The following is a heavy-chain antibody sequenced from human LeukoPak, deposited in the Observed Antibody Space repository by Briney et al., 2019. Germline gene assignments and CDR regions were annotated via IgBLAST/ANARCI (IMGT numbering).Heavy chain of an antibody. J-gene: IGHJ6*02. CDR3: ARDRLAAAGHYYYGVDV. D-gene: IGHD6-13*01. CDR1: GGSLSSYY. V-gene: IGHV4-59*01. CDR2: IYSSGFT. Sequence: PSETLSLTCTVSGGSLSSYYWIWMRQPPGKGLEWIGYIYSSGFTKYNPSLKGRVTMAVDTSKNQFSLKLSSVTAADTAVYYCARDRLAAAGHYYYGVDVWGQGTTVTVSS.